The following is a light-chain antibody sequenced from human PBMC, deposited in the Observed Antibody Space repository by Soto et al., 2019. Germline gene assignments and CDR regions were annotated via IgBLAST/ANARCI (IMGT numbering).Light chain of an antibody. CDR2: AAS. CDR3: QQYYRYPQT. J-gene: IGKJ1*01. CDR1: QGISSY. Sequence: AIRMTQSPSSLSASTGDRVTITCRASQGISSYLAWYQQKPGKAPKLLIYAASTLQSGVPSRFSGSGSGTDFTLTSSCLQSEDFATYYWQQYYRYPQTFGQGTKVELK. V-gene: IGKV1-8*01.